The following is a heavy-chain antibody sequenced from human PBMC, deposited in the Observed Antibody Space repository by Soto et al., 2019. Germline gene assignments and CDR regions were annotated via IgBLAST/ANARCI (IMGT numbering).Heavy chain of an antibody. CDR3: AIFMTNSDSFDI. CDR2: INSNSGAT. V-gene: IGHV1-2*04. J-gene: IGHJ3*02. Sequence: ASVKVSCKAYGYSVAGFYIHWMRQAPGQGLEWVGSINSNSGATTYAQKFQDSVAMTRDTSVSTAYMDLNRLTSDDTAIYYCAIFMTNSDSFDIWGQGTMVTVSS. CDR1: GYSVAGFY. D-gene: IGHD2-8*01.